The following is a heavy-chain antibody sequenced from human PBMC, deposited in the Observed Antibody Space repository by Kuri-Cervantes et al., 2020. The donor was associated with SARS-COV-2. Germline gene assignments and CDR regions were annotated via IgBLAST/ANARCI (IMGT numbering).Heavy chain of an antibody. CDR1: GGSISSHY. Sequence: ESLKISCTVSGGSISSHYWSWIRQPPGKGLEWIGYIYYSGSTNYNPSLKSRVTISVDTSKNQFSLKLSSVTAADTAVYYCARDRSGYEYYDFLNYMDVWGKGTTVTVSS. J-gene: IGHJ6*03. CDR2: IYYSGST. D-gene: IGHD3-9*01. V-gene: IGHV4-59*11. CDR3: ARDRSGYEYYDFLNYMDV.